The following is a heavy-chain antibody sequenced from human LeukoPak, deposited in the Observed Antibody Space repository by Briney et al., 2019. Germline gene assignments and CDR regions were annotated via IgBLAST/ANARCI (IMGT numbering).Heavy chain of an antibody. J-gene: IGHJ3*02. D-gene: IGHD3-22*01. Sequence: GGSLRLSCAASGFTFSSYSMNWVRQAPGKGLEWVSSISSSSSYIYYADLVKGRFTISRDNAKNSLYLQMNSLRAEDTAVYYCARDSYDSSGYYHYFAAFDIWGQGTMVTVSS. CDR2: ISSSSSYI. CDR3: ARDSYDSSGYYHYFAAFDI. CDR1: GFTFSSYS. V-gene: IGHV3-21*01.